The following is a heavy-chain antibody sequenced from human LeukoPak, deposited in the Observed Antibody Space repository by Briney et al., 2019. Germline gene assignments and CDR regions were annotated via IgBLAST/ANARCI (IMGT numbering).Heavy chain of an antibody. D-gene: IGHD2-15*01. CDR3: AKINSGGGGWYNFDY. Sequence: PGGSLRLSCAASGFTFSTYAMSWVRQAPGKGLDWVSTISGSGTDSYYADSVKGRFIISRDNTKNTLYLQVNSLRAEDTAIYYCAKINSGGGGWYNFDYWGQGTLVTVSS. J-gene: IGHJ4*02. CDR1: GFTFSTYA. CDR2: ISGSGTDS. V-gene: IGHV3-23*01.